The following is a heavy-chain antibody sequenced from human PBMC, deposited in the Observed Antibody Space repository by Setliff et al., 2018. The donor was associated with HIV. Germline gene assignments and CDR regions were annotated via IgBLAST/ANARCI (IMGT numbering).Heavy chain of an antibody. CDR3: ARIGSGWSVGWFDP. CDR1: GGSISSGDYY. J-gene: IGHJ5*02. V-gene: IGHV4-30-4*08. CDR2: VYYSANT. Sequence: SETLSLTCTVSGGSISSGDYYWSWIRQPPGKGLEWIGYVYYSANTYYIPSLKSRATISIDTSKNQLSLKLRSVTAADTAVYYCARIGSGWSVGWFDPWGQGTLVTVS. D-gene: IGHD6-13*01.